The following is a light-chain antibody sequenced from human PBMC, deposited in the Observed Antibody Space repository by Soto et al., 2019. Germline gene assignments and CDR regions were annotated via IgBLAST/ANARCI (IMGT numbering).Light chain of an antibody. CDR1: SNDIGGYNY. Sequence: QPVLTQPASVSGSPGQSITIPCTGSSNDIGGYNYVSWYQQHPGRAPKLVIYKVSDRPSGVSTRFSASKSGNTASLTISGLQAEDEADYYCSSYSTTTTPQWVFGGGTKVTVL. CDR3: SSYSTTTTPQWV. CDR2: KVS. V-gene: IGLV2-14*01. J-gene: IGLJ3*02.